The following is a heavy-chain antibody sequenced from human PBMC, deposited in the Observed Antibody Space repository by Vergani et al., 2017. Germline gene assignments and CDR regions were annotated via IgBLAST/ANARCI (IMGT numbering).Heavy chain of an antibody. CDR3: ARHDSGHYDSSYYGLDV. D-gene: IGHD3-16*01. CDR1: GGSISSSSHF. J-gene: IGHJ6*02. CDR2: IYYSGST. V-gene: IGHV4-39*01. Sequence: QLQLQESGPGLVKPSATLSLTCSVSGGSISSSSHFWGWLRQTPGKGLEWIGSIYYSGSTYYNPSLKSRVSISVDTSKNQFSLKLSSVTAADSAVYYCARHDSGHYDSSYYGLDVWGQGTTVTVSS.